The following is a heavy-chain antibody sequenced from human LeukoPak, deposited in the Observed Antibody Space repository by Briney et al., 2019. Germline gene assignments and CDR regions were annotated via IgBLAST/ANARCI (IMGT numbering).Heavy chain of an antibody. D-gene: IGHD4-17*01. CDR2: IYYSGST. J-gene: IGHJ4*02. Sequence: SETLSLTCTVSGGSISSGDYYWSWIRQPPGKGLEWIGYIYYSGSTYCNPSLKSRVTISVDTSKNQFSLRLSSVTAADTAVYYCAREFYGDYVDYWGQGTLVTVSS. CDR3: AREFYGDYVDY. V-gene: IGHV4-30-4*01. CDR1: GGSISSGDYY.